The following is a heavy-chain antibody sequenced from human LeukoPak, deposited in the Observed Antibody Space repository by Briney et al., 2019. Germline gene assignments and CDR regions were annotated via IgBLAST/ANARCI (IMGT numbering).Heavy chain of an antibody. CDR3: ARVSLTHPSAGMDV. V-gene: IGHV1-8*01. CDR2: MNPNSGNT. CDR1: GYTFTSYD. J-gene: IGHJ6*02. Sequence: ASVKVSCKASGYTFTSYDINWVRQATGQGLEWMRWMNPNSGNTGYAQKFQGRVTMTRNTSISTAYMELSSLRSEDTAVYYCARVSLTHPSAGMDVWGQGTTVTVSS.